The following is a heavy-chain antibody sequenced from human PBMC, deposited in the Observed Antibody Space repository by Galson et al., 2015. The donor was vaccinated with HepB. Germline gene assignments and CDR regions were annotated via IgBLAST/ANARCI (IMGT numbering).Heavy chain of an antibody. CDR2: IYPGDSDT. CDR3: ARQGCSSTSCLAPGYMDV. CDR1: GYSFTSYW. Sequence: QSGAEVKKPGESLKISCKGSGYSFTSYWIGWVRQMPGKGLEWMGIIYPGDSDTRYSPSFQGQVTISADKSISTAYLQWSSLKASDTAMYYCARQGCSSTSCLAPGYMDVWGKGTTVTVSS. J-gene: IGHJ6*03. D-gene: IGHD2-2*01. V-gene: IGHV5-51*01.